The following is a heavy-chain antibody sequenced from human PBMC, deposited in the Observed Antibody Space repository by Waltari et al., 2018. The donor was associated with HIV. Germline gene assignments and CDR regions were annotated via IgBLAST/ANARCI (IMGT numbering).Heavy chain of an antibody. Sequence: QVQVVQSGAEVKKPGASVKLSCKASGYTFSRYGGDWESRAPEQRHEWMGRIKAGNGDTKYSQKFQGRVTIARDTSASTAYMELSSMRSEDTAVYYCARTYDVLTGFGWFDPWGQGTLVTVSS. CDR1: GYTFSRYG. D-gene: IGHD3-9*01. CDR2: IKAGNGDT. CDR3: ARTYDVLTGFGWFDP. V-gene: IGHV1-3*01. J-gene: IGHJ5*02.